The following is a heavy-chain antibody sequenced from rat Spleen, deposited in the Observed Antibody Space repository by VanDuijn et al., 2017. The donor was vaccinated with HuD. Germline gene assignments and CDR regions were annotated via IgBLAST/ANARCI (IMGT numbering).Heavy chain of an antibody. D-gene: IGHD1-4*01. V-gene: IGHV5-29*01. CDR2: ISYDGSST. Sequence: EVQLVESGGGLVQPGRSLKLSCAASGFTFSDYGVAWVRQAPTKGLEWVATISYDGSSTYYRDSVKGRFTISRDNAKSTLYLQMDSLRSEDTATYYCSPLPGRNLAYWGQGVVVTVSS. CDR3: SPLPGRNLAY. CDR1: GFTFSDYG. J-gene: IGHJ2*01.